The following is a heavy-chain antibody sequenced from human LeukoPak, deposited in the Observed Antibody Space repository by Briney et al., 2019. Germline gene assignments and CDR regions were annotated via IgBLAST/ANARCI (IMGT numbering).Heavy chain of an antibody. V-gene: IGHV3-23*01. CDR1: GFTFSNYA. J-gene: IGHJ4*02. Sequence: GGSLRLSCAASGFTFSNYAMSWVRQAPGKGPEWVSGISGGGGITYYADSVKGRFTISRDNSKNTLYLQMSSLRAEDTAVYYCAKDEYTGWQRLDYWGQGTLVTVSS. CDR2: ISGGGGIT. D-gene: IGHD4-23*01. CDR3: AKDEYTGWQRLDY.